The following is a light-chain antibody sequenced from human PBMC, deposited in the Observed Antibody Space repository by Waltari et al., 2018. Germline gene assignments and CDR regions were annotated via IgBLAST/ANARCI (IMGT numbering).Light chain of an antibody. CDR2: DAS. CDR3: QHYDDLIT. V-gene: IGKV1-33*01. CDR1: QDIRNY. J-gene: IGKJ5*01. Sequence: DIQITQSPSSLSVSVGDRVTITCQASQDIRNYLNWYQQKPGKAPELLIYDASNLETGVPTRFSGSGSGTHFTFTISSLQPEDIATYYCQHYDDLITFGQGTRLDLK.